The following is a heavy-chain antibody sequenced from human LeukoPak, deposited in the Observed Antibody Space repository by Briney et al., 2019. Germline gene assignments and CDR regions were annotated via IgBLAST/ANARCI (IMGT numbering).Heavy chain of an antibody. CDR2: IYYSGST. CDR3: ARETVLLWFGELLANWFDP. Sequence: NPSQTLSLTCTVSGGSISSGGYYWSWIRQHPGKGLEWIGYIYYSGSTCYNPSLKSRVTISVDTSKNQFSLKLSSVTAADTAVYYCARETVLLWFGELLANWFDPWGQGTLVTVSS. V-gene: IGHV4-31*03. D-gene: IGHD3-10*01. J-gene: IGHJ5*02. CDR1: GGSISSGGYY.